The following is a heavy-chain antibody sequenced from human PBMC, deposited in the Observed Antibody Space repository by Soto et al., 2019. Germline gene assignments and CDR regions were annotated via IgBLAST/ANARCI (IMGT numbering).Heavy chain of an antibody. CDR1: GCTLSSYG. D-gene: IGHD3-9*01. CDR3: ARGWEYLDVLPGYRTTYYFDY. Sequence: QEHLVESGGGVVQPGRSLRLSCVTSGCTLSSYGMHWVRQAPGKGLEWVAVVSFDGSERYYGDSVKGRFTISRDTSKNTLYLQMNSLRAEDKAVYYCARGWEYLDVLPGYRTTYYFDYWGQGTLVTVSS. CDR2: VSFDGSER. J-gene: IGHJ4*02. V-gene: IGHV3-33*01.